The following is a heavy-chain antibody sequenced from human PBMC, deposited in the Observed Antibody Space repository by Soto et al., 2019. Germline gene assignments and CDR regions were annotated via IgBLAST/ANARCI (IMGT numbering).Heavy chain of an antibody. CDR1: GFTFSSYW. CDR3: AASLDY. J-gene: IGHJ4*02. Sequence: GSLRLSCAASGFTFSSYWMDWVRQAPGKGLEWVANINQDGSEKHYVDSVKGRFTISRDNAKNSLYLQMSRLTAEDSALYYCAASLDYWGQGTRVTVS. V-gene: IGHV3-7*01. CDR2: INQDGSEK.